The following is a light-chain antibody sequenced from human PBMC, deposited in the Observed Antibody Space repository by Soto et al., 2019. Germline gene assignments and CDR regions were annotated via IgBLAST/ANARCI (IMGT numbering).Light chain of an antibody. Sequence: QSVLTQSSSASASLGSSVNLTCTLSSGRSSYIIAWHQQQPGKAPRYLMKLEGSGSYNKGSGVPDRFSGSSSGADRYLIISILQFEDEADYYCETWDSNIHWVFGGGTKVTVL. CDR3: ETWDSNIHWV. CDR2: LEGSGSY. J-gene: IGLJ3*02. V-gene: IGLV4-60*02. CDR1: SGRSSYI.